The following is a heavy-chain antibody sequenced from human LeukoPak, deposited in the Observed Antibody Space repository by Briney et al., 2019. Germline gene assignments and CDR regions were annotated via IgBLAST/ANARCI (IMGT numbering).Heavy chain of an antibody. J-gene: IGHJ5*02. D-gene: IGHD1-26*01. CDR1: GYTFTSYY. V-gene: IGHV1-2*02. CDR3: AREGRLSGTYYGGGCFNP. CDR2: INPNSAGT. Sequence: ATLKVSCKASGYTFTSYYMHWARQAPGQGLEWMGWINPNSAGTKYAQKFQGRVPITGDTSISPAYMELGRPKSQDTGVYYCAREGRLSGTYYGGGCFNPWGKGTLVTVSS.